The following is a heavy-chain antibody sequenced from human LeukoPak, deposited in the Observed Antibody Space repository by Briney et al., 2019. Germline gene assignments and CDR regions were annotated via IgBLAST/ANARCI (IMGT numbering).Heavy chain of an antibody. Sequence: GGSLRLSCAASGFTFSSYDMHWVRQATGKGLEWVSAIGTAGDTYYPGSVKGRFTISRENAKNSLYLQMNSLRARDTAVYYCARAGNYYGPGFTGYYGMDVWGQGTTVTVSS. V-gene: IGHV3-13*01. CDR2: IGTAGDT. CDR1: GFTFSSYD. J-gene: IGHJ6*02. D-gene: IGHD3-10*01. CDR3: ARAGNYYGPGFTGYYGMDV.